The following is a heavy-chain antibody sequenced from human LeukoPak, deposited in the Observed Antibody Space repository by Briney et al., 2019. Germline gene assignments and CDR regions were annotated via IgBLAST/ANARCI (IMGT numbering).Heavy chain of an antibody. CDR3: AIMGAVAGQDAFDI. CDR1: GYSFTSYW. J-gene: IGHJ3*02. V-gene: IGHV5-10-1*01. Sequence: GESLKISCKGSGYSFTSYWIGWVRQMPGKGLEWMGRIDPSDSYTNYSPSFQGHVTISADKSISTAYLQWSSLKASDTAMYYCAIMGAVAGQDAFDIWGQGTMVTVSS. CDR2: IDPSDSYT. D-gene: IGHD6-19*01.